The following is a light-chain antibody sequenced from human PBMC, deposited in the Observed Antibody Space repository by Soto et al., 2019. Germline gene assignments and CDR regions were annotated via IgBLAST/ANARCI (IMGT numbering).Light chain of an antibody. CDR1: QSVSSNY. CDR3: HQYGDSSWT. CDR2: GAS. J-gene: IGKJ1*01. Sequence: EIVLTQSPGTLSLSPGDRATLSCRASQSVSSNYLAWYQQQKPGQAPRLLIYGASSRATGVPDRFSGSGSGADFTLAISRLEPEDFVGYYCHQYGDSSWTCGQGTKVEIK. V-gene: IGKV3-20*01.